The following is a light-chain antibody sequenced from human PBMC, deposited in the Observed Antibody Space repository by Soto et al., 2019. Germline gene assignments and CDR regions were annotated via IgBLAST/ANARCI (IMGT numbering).Light chain of an antibody. Sequence: QSALTQPASVSGSPGQSITISCTGTSSDVGGFNYVSWYQQHPGKAPKLMIYDVNNRPSGVSNRFSGSKSGNTASLTISGLQAEDEADYYCSSYTSSNKLVFGGGTKLTVL. CDR2: DVN. V-gene: IGLV2-14*01. CDR3: SSYTSSNKLV. J-gene: IGLJ2*01. CDR1: SSDVGGFNY.